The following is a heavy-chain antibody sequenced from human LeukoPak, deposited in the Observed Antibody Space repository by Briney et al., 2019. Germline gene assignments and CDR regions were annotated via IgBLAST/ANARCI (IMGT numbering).Heavy chain of an antibody. Sequence: GASVKVSCKASGYTFTSYGINWVRQAPGQGLEWMGWISAYNGNTNYAQKFQGRVTMTEDTSTDTAYMELSSLRSEDTAVYYCATVVWYYDSSGYFDYWGQGTLVTVSS. V-gene: IGHV1-18*01. CDR2: ISAYNGNT. J-gene: IGHJ4*02. D-gene: IGHD3-22*01. CDR3: ATVVWYYDSSGYFDY. CDR1: GYTFTSYG.